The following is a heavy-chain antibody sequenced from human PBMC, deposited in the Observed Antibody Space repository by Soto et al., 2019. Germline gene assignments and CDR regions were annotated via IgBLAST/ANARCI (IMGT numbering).Heavy chain of an antibody. CDR2: ISAYNGNT. CDR1: GYTFTSYG. V-gene: IGHV1-18*01. Sequence: QVQLVQSGAEVKKPGASVKVSCKASGYTFTSYGISWVRQAPGQGLEWMGWISAYNGNTNYAQKLQGRVTMTTDTSTSTAYLELRSLRSDDTAVYYCARAGYCSGGSCYSPAEYFQHWGQGTLVTVSS. D-gene: IGHD2-15*01. J-gene: IGHJ1*01. CDR3: ARAGYCSGGSCYSPAEYFQH.